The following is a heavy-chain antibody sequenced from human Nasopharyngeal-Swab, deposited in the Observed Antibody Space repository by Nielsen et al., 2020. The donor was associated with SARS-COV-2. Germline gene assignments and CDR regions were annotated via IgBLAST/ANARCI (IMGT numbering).Heavy chain of an antibody. CDR3: ARDPDYDFWSGYSKSFDY. D-gene: IGHD3-3*01. CDR2: ISSSSSTI. CDR1: GFTFSSYS. V-gene: IGHV3-48*04. Sequence: GESLKISCAASGFTFSSYSMNWVRQAPGKGLGWVSYISSSSSTIYYADSVKGRFTISRDNAKNSLYLQMNSLRAEDTAVYYCARDPDYDFWSGYSKSFDYWGQGTLVTVSS. J-gene: IGHJ4*02.